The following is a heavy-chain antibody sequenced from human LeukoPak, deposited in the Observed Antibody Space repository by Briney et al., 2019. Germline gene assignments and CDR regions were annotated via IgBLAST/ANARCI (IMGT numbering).Heavy chain of an antibody. V-gene: IGHV4-59*01. D-gene: IGHD6-19*01. CDR1: GDSISTYY. CDR2: IYYSGNT. Sequence: SETLSLTCTVSGDSISTYYWSWIRQPPGKGLEWIGYIYYSGNTNCNPSLKGRVTILVDTSKNQFSLKLSSVAAADTAVYFCARVGSGSFDYWGQGTLVTVSS. J-gene: IGHJ4*02. CDR3: ARVGSGSFDY.